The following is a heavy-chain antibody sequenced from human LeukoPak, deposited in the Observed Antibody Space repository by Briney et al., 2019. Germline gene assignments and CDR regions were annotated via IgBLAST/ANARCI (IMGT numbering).Heavy chain of an antibody. CDR1: GGSISSYY. J-gene: IGHJ4*02. CDR3: ARSTSIAAAGTEWGRFDY. V-gene: IGHV4-59*01. Sequence: SETLSLTCTVSGGSISSYYWSWIRQPPGKGLEWIGYIYYSGSTNHNPSLKSRVTISVDTSKNQFSLKLSSVTAADTAVYYCARSTSIAAAGTEWGRFDYWGQGTLVTVSS. D-gene: IGHD6-13*01. CDR2: IYYSGST.